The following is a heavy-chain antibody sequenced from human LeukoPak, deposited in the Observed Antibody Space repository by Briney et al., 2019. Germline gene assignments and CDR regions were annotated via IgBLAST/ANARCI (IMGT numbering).Heavy chain of an antibody. CDR3: AKALDTYGYMRFDY. J-gene: IGHJ4*02. Sequence: TGGSLRLSCATSGFTFVSYAMTWVRQAPGKGLEWVSAINGGGDATYYADSVKGRFTVSRDRSTNTLFLQMSSLRAEDSGMYYCAKALDTYGYMRFDYWGQGTLVTVSS. CDR1: GFTFVSYA. V-gene: IGHV3-23*01. D-gene: IGHD5-24*01. CDR2: INGGGDAT.